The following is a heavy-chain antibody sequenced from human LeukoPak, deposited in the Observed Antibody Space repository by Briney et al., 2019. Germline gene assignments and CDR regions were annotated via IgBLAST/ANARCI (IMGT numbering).Heavy chain of an antibody. D-gene: IGHD6-6*01. CDR1: GGSFSGYY. CDR3: ARSQLGYYYYYGMDV. Sequence: SETLSLTCAVSGGSFSGYYWSWIRQPPGKGLEWIGYIYYSGSTNYNPSLKSRVTISVDTSKNQFSLKLSSVTAADTAVYYCARSQLGYYYYYGMDVWGQGTTVTVSS. J-gene: IGHJ6*02. CDR2: IYYSGST. V-gene: IGHV4-59*01.